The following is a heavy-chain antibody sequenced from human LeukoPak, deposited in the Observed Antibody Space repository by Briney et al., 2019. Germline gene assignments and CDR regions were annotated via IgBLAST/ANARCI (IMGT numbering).Heavy chain of an antibody. J-gene: IGHJ4*02. CDR1: GFTFSSYA. V-gene: IGHV3-23*01. CDR3: AKRPYGDYGLDYFDY. CDR2: ISGSGGST. D-gene: IGHD4-17*01. Sequence: GRSLRLSCAASGFTFSSYAMSWVRQAPGKGLEWVSAISGSGGSTYYADSVKGRFTISRDNSKNTLYLQMNSLRAEDTAVYYCAKRPYGDYGLDYFDYWGQGTLVTVSS.